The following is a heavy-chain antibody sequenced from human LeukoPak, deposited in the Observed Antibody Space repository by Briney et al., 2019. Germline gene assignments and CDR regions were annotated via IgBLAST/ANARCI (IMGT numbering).Heavy chain of an antibody. CDR2: ISSSSSTI. V-gene: IGHV3-48*01. Sequence: GGSLRLSCAASGFTFSSYSMNWVRQAPGKGLEWVSYISSSSSTIYYADSVKGRFTISRDNAKNSLYLQMNSLRAEDTAVYYCARDLWVTIFGVVTIFSGFDYWGQGTLVTVSS. J-gene: IGHJ4*02. CDR1: GFTFSSYS. D-gene: IGHD3-3*01. CDR3: ARDLWVTIFGVVTIFSGFDY.